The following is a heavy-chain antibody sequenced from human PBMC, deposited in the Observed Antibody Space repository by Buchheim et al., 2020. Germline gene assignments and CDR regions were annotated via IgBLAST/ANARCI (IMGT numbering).Heavy chain of an antibody. D-gene: IGHD5-12*01. CDR3: AKVGYSDSWSWFDP. J-gene: IGHJ5*02. V-gene: IGHV3-23*01. CDR2: ISGSGGST. Sequence: EVQLLESGGGLVQPGGSLRLSCAGSGFTFSSYAMSWVRQAPGKGLEWVSAISGSGGSTYYADSVKGRFTISRDNSKHTMFLQMNSLRDEDTAVYFCAKVGYSDSWSWFDPWGQGTL. CDR1: GFTFSSYA.